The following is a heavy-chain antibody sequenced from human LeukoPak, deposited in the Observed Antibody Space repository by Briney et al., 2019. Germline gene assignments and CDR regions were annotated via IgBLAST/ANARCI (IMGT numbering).Heavy chain of an antibody. CDR3: ARAVRNQLLSEY. D-gene: IGHD2-2*01. V-gene: IGHV1-8*01. CDR1: GYTFSSYD. Sequence: GASVKVSCKTSGYTFSSYDVTWERQAPGQGLEYMGWMNPNSGNTYCAQKFRGRITMTSDASITSAYMELSSLTSEDTAVYYCARAVRNQLLSEYWGQGTLITVSS. CDR2: MNPNSGNT. J-gene: IGHJ4*02.